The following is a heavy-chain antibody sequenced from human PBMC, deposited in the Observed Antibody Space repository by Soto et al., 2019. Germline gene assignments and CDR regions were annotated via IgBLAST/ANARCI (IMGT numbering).Heavy chain of an antibody. V-gene: IGHV3-73*01. Sequence: EVQLVESGGGLVQPGESLKLSCAASGFTFSGSAMHWVRQASGKGLEWVGRIRTKANSYATAYAASVKGRFTISRDDSKDTADLQMNSLRTEDTAVYYCASPGGPLKGIAVADVYWGQGTLVNVSS. CDR1: GFTFSGSA. CDR2: IRTKANSYAT. CDR3: ASPGGPLKGIAVADVY. D-gene: IGHD6-19*01. J-gene: IGHJ4*02.